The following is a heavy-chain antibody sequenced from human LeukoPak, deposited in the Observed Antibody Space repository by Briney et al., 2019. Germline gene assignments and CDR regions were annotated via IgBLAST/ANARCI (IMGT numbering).Heavy chain of an antibody. Sequence: PSETLSLTCAVSGGSFNDNYWTWIRQPPGKGLEWIGEINHNGNSNYNPSLKSRATISIDTSKNQFSLELRSVTAADTAVYFCARSLRLYYYYYYLDDWGKGITVSVSS. CDR2: INHNGNS. V-gene: IGHV4-34*01. J-gene: IGHJ6*03. CDR1: GGSFNDNY. CDR3: ARSLRLYYYYYYLDD. D-gene: IGHD3-16*01.